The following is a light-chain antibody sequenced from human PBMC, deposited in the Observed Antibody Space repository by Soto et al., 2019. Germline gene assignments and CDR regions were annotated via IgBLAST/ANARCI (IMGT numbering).Light chain of an antibody. CDR1: QSVSSSY. J-gene: IGKJ1*01. CDR2: GAS. CDR3: QQYGSSPRT. V-gene: IGKV3-20*01. Sequence: EIVLTQSPGTLSLSPGERATLSCRASQSVSSSYLSWYQQKPGQAPRLLIYGASCRATGIPDRFSGSGSGKDLTLTISRLEPEDFAVYYCQQYGSSPRTFGQGTKVEIK.